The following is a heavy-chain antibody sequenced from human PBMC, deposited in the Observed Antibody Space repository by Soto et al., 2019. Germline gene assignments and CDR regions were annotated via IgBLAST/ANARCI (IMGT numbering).Heavy chain of an antibody. D-gene: IGHD1-26*01. J-gene: IGHJ4*02. V-gene: IGHV3-53*01. CDR1: GFSVSTNY. CDR2: IYSGGST. CDR3: ARGSGSLYCFGF. Sequence: LRLSCAASGFSVSTNYMTWVRQAPGKGLEWVSVIYSGGSTYYADSAKGRFTISRDNSKNTLHLQMNSLRAEDTAVYYCARGSGSLYCFGFWGRGTLVTVSS.